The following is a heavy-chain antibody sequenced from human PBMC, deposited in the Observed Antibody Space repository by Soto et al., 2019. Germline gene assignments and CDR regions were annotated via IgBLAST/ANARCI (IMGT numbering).Heavy chain of an antibody. CDR3: VGSSGYFGY. V-gene: IGHV3-74*01. CDR1: GFTFSTYW. J-gene: IGHJ4*02. CDR2: INNDVSTI. D-gene: IGHD3-10*01. Sequence: GGSMRLSCAASGFTFSTYWMHWVRHDPGKGLVWVSLINNDVSTIIYADSVKGRFTISRDNAKNTLYLQMNSLRVEDTAVYYYVGSSGYFGYWGQGTLVTVSS.